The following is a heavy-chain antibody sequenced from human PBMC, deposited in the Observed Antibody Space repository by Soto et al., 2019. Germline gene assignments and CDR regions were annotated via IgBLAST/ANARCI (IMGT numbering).Heavy chain of an antibody. CDR3: AGSWEDGMDV. Sequence: SETLSLTCTVSGGSISSSSYYWGWIRQPPGKGLEWIGSIYYSGSTNYNPSLKSRVTISVDTSKNQFSLKLSSVTAADTAVYYCAGSWEDGMDVWGQGTTVTVSS. V-gene: IGHV4-39*07. D-gene: IGHD1-26*01. CDR2: IYYSGST. J-gene: IGHJ6*02. CDR1: GGSISSSSYY.